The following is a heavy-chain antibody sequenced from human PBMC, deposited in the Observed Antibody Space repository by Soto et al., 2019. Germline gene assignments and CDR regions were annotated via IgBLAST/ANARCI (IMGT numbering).Heavy chain of an antibody. CDR3: ATHVLSGQSMAYYYGMDV. Sequence: QVQLVQSWAEVKKPGSTVKVSCKASGGTFSSYAISWVQQAPGHGLEWMGGTIPIFGTANYAQKFQGRVTITADESSSIAYMELGRLRSEDTAVYYCATHVLSGQSMAYYYGMDVWCQGTTITVSS. D-gene: IGHD3-3*02. CDR2: TIPIFGTA. J-gene: IGHJ6*02. CDR1: GGTFSSYA. V-gene: IGHV1-69*12.